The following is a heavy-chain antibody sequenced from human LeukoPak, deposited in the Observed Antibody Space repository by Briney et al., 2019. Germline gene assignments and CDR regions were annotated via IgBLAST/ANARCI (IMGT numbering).Heavy chain of an antibody. CDR2: INPNSCCT. J-gene: IGHJ4*02. CDR3: ARDLYDDFWSGDY. Sequence: VASVKVSCKASGYTFTGYYMHWVRQAPGQGGEWMGRINPNSCCTNYAQNFQGRVTITSDTSISTAYIELSRLRSDDTAVYYCARDLYDDFWSGDYWGQGTLVTVSS. V-gene: IGHV1-2*06. D-gene: IGHD3-3*01. CDR1: GYTFTGYY.